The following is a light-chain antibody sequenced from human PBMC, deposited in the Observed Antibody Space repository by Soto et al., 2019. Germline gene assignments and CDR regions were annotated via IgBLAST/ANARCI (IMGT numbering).Light chain of an antibody. CDR3: QSYDSSLRV. Sequence: QSVLTQPPSVYGAPGQRVTISCTGRSSNIGAGYDVHWYQQLPGTAPKLLIYGNSNRPSGVPDRFSGSKSGTSASLAITGLQAEDEADYYCQSYDSSLRVFGVGTQLTVL. V-gene: IGLV1-40*01. J-gene: IGLJ2*01. CDR2: GNS. CDR1: SSNIGAGYD.